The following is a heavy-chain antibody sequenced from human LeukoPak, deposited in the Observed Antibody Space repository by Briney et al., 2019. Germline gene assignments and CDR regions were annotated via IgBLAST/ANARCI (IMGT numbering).Heavy chain of an antibody. J-gene: IGHJ4*02. CDR2: INHSGST. Sequence: SETLSLTCAVYGGSFSGYYWSWIRQPPGKGLEWIGEINHSGSTNYNPSLKSRVTISVDTSKNQFSLKLSSVTAADTAVYYCARIATDDYFDYWGQGTLVTVSS. CDR1: GGSFSGYY. V-gene: IGHV4-34*01. CDR3: ARIATDDYFDY.